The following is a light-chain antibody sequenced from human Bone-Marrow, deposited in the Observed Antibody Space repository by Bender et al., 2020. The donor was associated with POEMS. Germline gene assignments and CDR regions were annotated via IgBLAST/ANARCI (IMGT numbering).Light chain of an antibody. CDR1: SRDVGSFNL. CDR2: EAG. V-gene: IGLV2-23*01. Sequence: QSALTQPASVSGSPGQSITISCTGTSRDVGSFNLVSWYQKHPGQAPKLIIYEAGKRPSGVSNRFSDSKSGNTASLTISGLQAEDEAEYYCCSYADNSVWVFGGGTKLTVL. CDR3: CSYADNSVWV. J-gene: IGLJ3*02.